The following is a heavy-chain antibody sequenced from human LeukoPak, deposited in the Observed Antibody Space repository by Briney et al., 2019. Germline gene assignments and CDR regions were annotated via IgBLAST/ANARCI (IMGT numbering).Heavy chain of an antibody. Sequence: PSETLSLTCTVSGGSISSYYWSWIRQPPGKGLEWIGYIYYSGSTNYNPSLKSRVTISVDTSKNQFSLKLSSVTAADTAVYYCARGGSSGGSRYSGYYWGQGTLVTVSS. CDR1: GGSISSYY. CDR2: IYYSGST. V-gene: IGHV4-59*01. D-gene: IGHD2-15*01. J-gene: IGHJ4*02. CDR3: ARGGSSGGSRYSGYY.